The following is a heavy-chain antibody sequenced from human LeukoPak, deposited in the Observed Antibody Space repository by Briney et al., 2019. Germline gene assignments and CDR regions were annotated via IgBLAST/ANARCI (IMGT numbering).Heavy chain of an antibody. Sequence: ASVKVSCKASGYTFTSYGISWVRQATGHGLEWMGWISAYNGNTNYAQKLQGRVTMTTDTSTSTAYMELRSLRSDDTAVYYCARDRSQVNWFDPWGQGTLVTVSS. CDR2: ISAYNGNT. V-gene: IGHV1-18*01. CDR3: ARDRSQVNWFDP. CDR1: GYTFTSYG. J-gene: IGHJ5*02.